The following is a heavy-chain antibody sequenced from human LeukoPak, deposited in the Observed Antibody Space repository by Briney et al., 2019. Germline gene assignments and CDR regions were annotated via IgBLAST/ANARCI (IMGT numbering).Heavy chain of an antibody. CDR3: ARKDRADYDFWSGYYPFDY. CDR1: GYTFTSYG. D-gene: IGHD3-3*01. J-gene: IGHJ4*02. CDR2: ISAFNGNT. V-gene: IGHV1-18*01. Sequence: ASVKVSCKASGYTFTSYGISWVRQAHGQGLEWMGWISAFNGNTDYAQKLQDRVTMTTDTSTSTAYMEVRSLRSDDTAVYYCARKDRADYDFWSGYYPFDYWGQGTLVTVSS.